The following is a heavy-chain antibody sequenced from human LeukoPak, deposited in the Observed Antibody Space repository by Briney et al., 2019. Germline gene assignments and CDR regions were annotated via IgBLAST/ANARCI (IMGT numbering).Heavy chain of an antibody. D-gene: IGHD6-13*01. CDR3: ARGWYSSSWYGSVNAFDI. CDR1: GYTFTSYD. CDR2: MNPNSDNT. V-gene: IGHV1-8*01. J-gene: IGHJ3*02. Sequence: ASMKVSCKASGYTFTSYDINWVRQATGQGLEWMGWMNPNSDNTGYAQKFQGRVTMTRNTSISTAYMELSSLRSEDTAVYYCARGWYSSSWYGSVNAFDIWGQGTMVTVSS.